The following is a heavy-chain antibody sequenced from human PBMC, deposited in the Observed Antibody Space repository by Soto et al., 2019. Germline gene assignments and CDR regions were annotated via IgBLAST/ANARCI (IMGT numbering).Heavy chain of an antibody. CDR2: VHARGKA. Sequence: KPSETLSLTCTVSGDSMTTHYWRWVRQPAGKGLEWIGRVHARGKADYSPSLKSRVTMSMDTSKNRFSLKLNSVTAADSAVYYCTKGAGPPWFDPWGQGTLVTVSS. CDR3: TKGAGPPWFDP. V-gene: IGHV4-4*07. J-gene: IGHJ5*02. CDR1: GDSMTTHY.